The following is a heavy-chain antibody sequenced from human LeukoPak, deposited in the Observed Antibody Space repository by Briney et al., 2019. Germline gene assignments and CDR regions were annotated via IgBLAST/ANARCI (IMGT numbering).Heavy chain of an antibody. CDR3: ARDRIAVAGTGYYGMDV. D-gene: IGHD6-19*01. J-gene: IGHJ6*02. CDR1: GFTFSTYW. CDR2: IYSGGST. Sequence: GGSLRLSCTASGFTFSTYWMSWVRQAPGKGLEWVSVIYSGGSTYYADSVKGRFTISRDNSKNTLYLQMNSLRAEDTAVYYCARDRIAVAGTGYYGMDVWGQGTTVTVSS. V-gene: IGHV3-53*01.